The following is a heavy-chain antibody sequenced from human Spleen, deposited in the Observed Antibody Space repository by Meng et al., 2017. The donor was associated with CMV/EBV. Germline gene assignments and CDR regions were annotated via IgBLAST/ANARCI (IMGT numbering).Heavy chain of an antibody. Sequence: VSLEVSGAGLVKHSQTLYIACTVSGGSISSGDYYWSWIRQPTGKGLEWSGYIYYSGRTYYNPSLKSRVTISVDTSKNQFSLKLSSVTAADTAVYYCARDRGGLDYWGQGTLVTVSS. CDR2: IYYSGRT. CDR1: GGSISSGDYY. CDR3: ARDRGGLDY. V-gene: IGHV4-30-4*08. J-gene: IGHJ4*02. D-gene: IGHD2-15*01.